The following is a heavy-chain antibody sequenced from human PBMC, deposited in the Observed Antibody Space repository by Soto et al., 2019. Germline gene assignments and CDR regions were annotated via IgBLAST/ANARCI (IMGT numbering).Heavy chain of an antibody. CDR3: ARQPYTVTTFFDY. V-gene: IGHV4-39*01. CDR2: ISYSGST. CDR1: GGSISSSTYY. D-gene: IGHD4-17*01. J-gene: IGHJ4*02. Sequence: QLQLQESGPGLVKPSETLSLTCTVSGGSISSSTYYWGWVRQPPGKGLEWIASISYSGSTYYNPSLKSRVTILVDTSKNQFSLRLSSVTAADTAVYYCARQPYTVTTFFDYWGQGTLVTVSS.